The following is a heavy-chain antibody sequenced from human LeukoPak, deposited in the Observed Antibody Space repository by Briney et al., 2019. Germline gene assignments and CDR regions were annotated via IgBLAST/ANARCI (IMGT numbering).Heavy chain of an antibody. CDR3: ARDGLGDYWYFDL. J-gene: IGHJ2*01. Sequence: GGSLRLSCAASGFSFSSYAMSWVRQAPGRGLEWVSSISGSGGNTYYADSVKGRFTISRDNAKNSLYLQMNSLRAEDTAVYYCARDGLGDYWYFDLWGRGTLVTVSS. CDR1: GFSFSSYA. V-gene: IGHV3-23*01. CDR2: ISGSGGNT. D-gene: IGHD3/OR15-3a*01.